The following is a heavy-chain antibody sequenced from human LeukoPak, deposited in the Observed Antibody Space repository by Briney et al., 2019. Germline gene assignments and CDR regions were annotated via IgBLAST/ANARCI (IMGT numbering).Heavy chain of an antibody. V-gene: IGHV1-8*03. D-gene: IGHD7-27*01. J-gene: IGHJ3*02. CDR3: ARDLLNSVNWGWRQDAFDI. CDR1: GYTFTSYD. CDR2: MNPNSGNT. Sequence: ASVTVSCKASGYTFTSYDINWVRQATGQGLEWMGWMNPNSGNTGYAQKFQGRVTITRNTSISTAYMELSSLRSEDTAVYYCARDLLNSVNWGWRQDAFDIWGQGTMVTVSS.